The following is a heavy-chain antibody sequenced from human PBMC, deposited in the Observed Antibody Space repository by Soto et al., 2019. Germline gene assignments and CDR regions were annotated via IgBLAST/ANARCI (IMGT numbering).Heavy chain of an antibody. CDR3: ARIWSSGWYRGYYMDV. Sequence: SGPTLVNPTETLTLTCTVSGFSLSNARMGVSWIRQPPEKALEWLAHIFSNDEKSYSTSLKSRLTISKDTSKSQVVLTMTNMDPVDTATYYCARIWSSGWYRGYYMDVWGKGTTVTVSS. CDR2: IFSNDEK. CDR1: GFSLSNARMG. D-gene: IGHD6-19*01. V-gene: IGHV2-26*01. J-gene: IGHJ6*03.